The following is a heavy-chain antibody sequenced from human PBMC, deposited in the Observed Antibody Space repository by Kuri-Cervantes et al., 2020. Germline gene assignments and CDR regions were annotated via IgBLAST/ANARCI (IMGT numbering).Heavy chain of an antibody. CDR3: ARGKVVISPFDY. CDR2: INPNSGGT. CDR1: GYTFTGYY. V-gene: IGHV1-2*02. D-gene: IGHD3-22*01. J-gene: IGHJ4*02. Sequence: ASVKVSCKASGYTFTGYYMHWVRQAPGQGLEWMGWINPNSGGTNYAQKFQGRVTMTRDTSISTAYMELSSLRSEDTAVYYCARGKVVISPFDYWGQGTLVTVSS.